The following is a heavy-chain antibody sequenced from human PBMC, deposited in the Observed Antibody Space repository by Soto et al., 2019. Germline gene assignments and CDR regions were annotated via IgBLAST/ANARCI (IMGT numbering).Heavy chain of an antibody. Sequence: SETLSLTCTVSGGSISSSSYYWGWIRQPPGKGLEWIGSIYYSGSTYYNPSLKSRVTISVDTSKNQFSLKLSSVTAADTAVYYCARLDYDFWSGYYNYHMFDYWGQGTLVTVSS. CDR2: IYYSGST. CDR1: GGSISSSSYY. D-gene: IGHD3-3*01. V-gene: IGHV4-39*01. CDR3: ARLDYDFWSGYYNYHMFDY. J-gene: IGHJ4*02.